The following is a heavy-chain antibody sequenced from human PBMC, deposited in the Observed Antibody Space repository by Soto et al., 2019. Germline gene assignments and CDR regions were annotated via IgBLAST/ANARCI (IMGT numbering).Heavy chain of an antibody. CDR1: GYTFTSYS. D-gene: IGHD1-1*01. Sequence: ASVKVSCKASGYTFTSYSIHWVRQAPGQGLEWMGWINHNSGGTNYAQRFQGLVTMTRDTSSSTVYMELSRLRSDDTAVYYCARRSDLNGGGFDIWGQGTMVTVSS. J-gene: IGHJ3*02. V-gene: IGHV1-2*04. CDR3: ARRSDLNGGGFDI. CDR2: INHNSGGT.